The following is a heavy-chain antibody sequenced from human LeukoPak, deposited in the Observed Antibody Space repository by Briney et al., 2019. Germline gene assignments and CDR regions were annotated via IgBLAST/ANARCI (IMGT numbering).Heavy chain of an antibody. D-gene: IGHD2-2*01. Sequence: ASVKVSCKASGGTFSSYAISWVRQAPGQGLEWMGGIIPIFGTANYAQKFQGRVTITADESTSTAYMELCSLRSEDTAVYYCARDGCSSTSCYPGWFDPWGQGTLVTVSS. CDR2: IIPIFGTA. CDR3: ARDGCSSTSCYPGWFDP. J-gene: IGHJ5*02. V-gene: IGHV1-69*13. CDR1: GGTFSSYA.